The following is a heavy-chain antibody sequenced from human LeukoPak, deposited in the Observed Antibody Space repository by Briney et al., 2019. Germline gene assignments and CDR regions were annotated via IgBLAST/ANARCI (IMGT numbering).Heavy chain of an antibody. D-gene: IGHD3-22*01. J-gene: IGHJ6*02. Sequence: QPGGSLRLSCAASGFTFSSYAMSWVRQAPGKGLEWVSAISGSGGSTYYADSVKGRFTISRDNAKNSLYLQMNSLRAEDTAVYYCARKDESSGYDYYGMDVWGQGTTVTVSS. CDR2: ISGSGGST. CDR1: GFTFSSYA. CDR3: ARKDESSGYDYYGMDV. V-gene: IGHV3-23*01.